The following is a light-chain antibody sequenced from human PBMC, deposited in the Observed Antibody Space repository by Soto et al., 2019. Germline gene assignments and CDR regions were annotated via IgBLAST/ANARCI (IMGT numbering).Light chain of an antibody. J-gene: IGKJ1*01. CDR2: DAS. Sequence: IQMTQSPSTLCASVGYSATITCRASQSISGWLAWYQQKPGKAPKLLIYDASSLESGVPSRFSGIGYGTEFTLSISSLQPDDFATYYCQQYNGYSLFGQGTKVDIK. CDR3: QQYNGYSL. V-gene: IGKV1-5*01. CDR1: QSISGW.